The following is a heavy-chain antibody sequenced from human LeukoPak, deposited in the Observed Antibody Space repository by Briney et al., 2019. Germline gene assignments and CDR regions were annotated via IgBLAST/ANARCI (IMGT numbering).Heavy chain of an antibody. CDR1: GFTFSSYG. CDR3: AKLDIVVVPVAIDY. J-gene: IGHJ4*02. CDR2: IRYDGSNK. V-gene: IGHV3-30*02. D-gene: IGHD2-2*01. Sequence: GGSLRLSCAASGFTFSSYGMHWVRQAPGKGLEWVAFIRYDGSNKYYADSVKGRFTISRDNSKNTLYLQMNSLRAEDTAVYYCAKLDIVVVPVAIDYWGQGTLVTVSS.